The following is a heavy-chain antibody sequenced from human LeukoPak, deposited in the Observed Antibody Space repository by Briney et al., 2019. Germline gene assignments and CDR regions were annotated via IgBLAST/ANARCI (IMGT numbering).Heavy chain of an antibody. Sequence: SETLSLTCAVYGGSFSGYYWSWIRQPPGKGLEWFGEINHSGSTNYNPSLKSRVTISVDTSKNQFSLKLSSVTAADTAAYYCARGTMTTVTYYFDYWGQGTLVTVSS. D-gene: IGHD4-17*01. CDR2: INHSGST. V-gene: IGHV4-34*01. CDR1: GGSFSGYY. J-gene: IGHJ4*02. CDR3: ARGTMTTVTYYFDY.